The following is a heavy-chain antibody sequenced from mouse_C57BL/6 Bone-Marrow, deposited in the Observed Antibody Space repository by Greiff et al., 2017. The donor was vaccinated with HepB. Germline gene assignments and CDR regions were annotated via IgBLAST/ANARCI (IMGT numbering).Heavy chain of an antibody. Sequence: VQLQQSGAELVRPGASVKLSCTASGFNIKDDYMHWVKQRPEQGLEWIGWIDPENGDTEYASKFQGKATITADTSSNTAYLQLSSLTSEDTALYYCTSNPLYYYGSSYWYFDVWGTGTTVTVSS. J-gene: IGHJ1*03. CDR3: TSNPLYYYGSSYWYFDV. CDR2: IDPENGDT. D-gene: IGHD1-1*01. CDR1: GFNIKDDY. V-gene: IGHV14-4*01.